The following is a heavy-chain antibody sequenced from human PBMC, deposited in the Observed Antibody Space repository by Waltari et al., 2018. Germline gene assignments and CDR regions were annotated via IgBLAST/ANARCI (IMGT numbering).Heavy chain of an antibody. J-gene: IGHJ4*02. Sequence: QVQLVESGGGVVQPGRSLSLSCAASGFTFSSYAMHWVRQAPGKGLEWVAVIWYDGSNKYYADSVKGRFTISRDNSKNTLYLQMNSLRAEDTAVYYCARGSLGNDYWGQGTLVTVSS. CDR1: GFTFSSYA. D-gene: IGHD3-16*01. V-gene: IGHV3-33*01. CDR3: ARGSLGNDY. CDR2: IWYDGSNK.